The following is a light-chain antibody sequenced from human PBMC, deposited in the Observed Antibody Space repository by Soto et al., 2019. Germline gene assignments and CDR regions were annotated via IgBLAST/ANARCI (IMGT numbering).Light chain of an antibody. Sequence: ELVLTQSPATLPLSPGERASLSCRASPSVTNYLAWYQQKPGQPPRLLIYGAFNRAAGIPARFSGSGSGTDFTLTISSLEPEDSAVYYCQQRNIWPPVTFGQGTRLEI. CDR2: GAF. CDR1: PSVTNY. CDR3: QQRNIWPPVT. V-gene: IGKV3-11*01. J-gene: IGKJ5*01.